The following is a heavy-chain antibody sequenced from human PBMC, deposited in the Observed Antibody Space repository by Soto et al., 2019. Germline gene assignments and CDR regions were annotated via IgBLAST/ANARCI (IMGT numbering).Heavy chain of an antibody. Sequence: GGSLRLSCAASGFTFSSYWMHWVRQAPGKGLVWVSRINSDGSSTSYADSVKGRFTISRDNAKNTLYLQMNSLRAEDTAVYYCAREKTQHWLSRWFDPWGQGALVTVSS. CDR2: INSDGSST. CDR3: AREKTQHWLSRWFDP. J-gene: IGHJ5*02. V-gene: IGHV3-74*01. D-gene: IGHD6-19*01. CDR1: GFTFSSYW.